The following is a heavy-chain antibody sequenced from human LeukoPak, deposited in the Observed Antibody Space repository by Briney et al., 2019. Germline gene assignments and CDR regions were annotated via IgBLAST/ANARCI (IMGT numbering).Heavy chain of an antibody. CDR3: ATETYYYDSSGYYYVFDY. CDR2: FDPEDGET. V-gene: IGHV1-24*01. CDR1: GYTLTELS. D-gene: IGHD3-22*01. Sequence: EASVKVSCKVSGYTLTELSMHWVRQAPGKGLEWMGGFDPEDGETIYAQKFQSRVTMTEDTSIDTAYMELSSLRSEDTAVYYCATETYYYDSSGYYYVFDYWGQGTLVTVSS. J-gene: IGHJ4*02.